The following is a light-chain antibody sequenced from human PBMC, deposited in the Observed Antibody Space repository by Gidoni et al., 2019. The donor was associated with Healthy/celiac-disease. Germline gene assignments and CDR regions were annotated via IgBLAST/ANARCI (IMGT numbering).Light chain of an antibody. V-gene: IGKV3-15*01. CDR1: QSVSST. J-gene: IGKJ3*01. CDR2: GAS. CDR3: QQYNNWPLFT. Sequence: TLSVSPGERAPLSCRASQSVSSTFAWYQQNPGQAPRLLIYGASTSATGIPARFSGSGSGTEFTLTISSLQSEDFAVYYCQQYNNWPLFTFGPGTKVDIK.